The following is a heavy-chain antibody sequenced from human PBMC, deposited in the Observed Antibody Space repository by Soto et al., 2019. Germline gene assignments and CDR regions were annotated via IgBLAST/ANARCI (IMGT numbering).Heavy chain of an antibody. CDR2: KYYRSKWYN. Sequence: SQTLSLTCAISGDSVSSNSAAWNWIRQSPSRGLEWLGRKYYRSKWYNDYAVSVKSRITINPDTSKNQFSLQLNSVTPEDTAVYYCARGGDDCSSTSCYLHYYYGMDVWGQGTTVTVSS. D-gene: IGHD2-2*01. CDR1: GDSVSSNSAA. V-gene: IGHV6-1*01. J-gene: IGHJ6*02. CDR3: ARGGDDCSSTSCYLHYYYGMDV.